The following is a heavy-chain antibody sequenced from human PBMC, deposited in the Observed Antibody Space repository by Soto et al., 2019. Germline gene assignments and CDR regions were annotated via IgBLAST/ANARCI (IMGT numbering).Heavy chain of an antibody. CDR2: ISGSGETP. D-gene: IGHD3-10*01. Sequence: GGSLRLSCAASGFTFSNYPMSWVRQAPGKGLEWVSGISGSGETPYYADSVKGRFTISRDNYKNMLYLQMNSLRAEDTAVYYCAKDRRITMVRRVLSAFDSWGQGNLVTVSS. CDR1: GFTFSNYP. CDR3: AKDRRITMVRRVLSAFDS. J-gene: IGHJ4*01. V-gene: IGHV3-23*01.